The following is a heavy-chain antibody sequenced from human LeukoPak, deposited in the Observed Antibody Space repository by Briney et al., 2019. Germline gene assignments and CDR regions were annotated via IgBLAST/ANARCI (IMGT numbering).Heavy chain of an antibody. D-gene: IGHD2-2*01. Sequence: GGSLRLSCAASGFTFSSYAMSWVRQAAGRGLEWVSAISGSGGSTYYADSVKGRFTISRDNSKNTLYLQMNSLRAEDTAVYYCAKDADIVVVPAANSYGMDVWGQGTTVTVSS. CDR3: AKDADIVVVPAANSYGMDV. J-gene: IGHJ6*02. CDR2: ISGSGGST. V-gene: IGHV3-23*01. CDR1: GFTFSSYA.